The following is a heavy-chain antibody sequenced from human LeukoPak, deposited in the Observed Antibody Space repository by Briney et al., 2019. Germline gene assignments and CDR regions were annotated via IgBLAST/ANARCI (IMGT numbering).Heavy chain of an antibody. CDR2: ISSSGSTI. CDR1: GFTFSDYY. D-gene: IGHD1-1*01. V-gene: IGHV3-11*01. CDR3: ARGPTTGTRFQGDY. Sequence: GGSLRLSCAASGFTFSDYYMSWIRQAPGKGLEWVSYISSSGSTIYYADSVKGRFTISRDNSKNTLYLQMNSLRAEDTAVYYCARGPTTGTRFQGDYWGQGTLVTVSS. J-gene: IGHJ4*02.